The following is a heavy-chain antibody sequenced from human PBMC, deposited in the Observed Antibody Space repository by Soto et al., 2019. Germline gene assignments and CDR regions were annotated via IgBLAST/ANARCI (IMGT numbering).Heavy chain of an antibody. CDR3: ATKDDHKDDQPYYYGMDI. V-gene: IGHV1-18*01. Sequence: ASVKVSGKAIGYTSSSYGINWVRQAPGQGLEWMGWISVFNGDTKYAQKFQGRVAITKDPGTSTAHMELRSLRSDDAAVYFCATKDDHKDDQPYYYGMDIWGQGTTVTVSS. CDR1: GYTSSSYG. D-gene: IGHD3-16*01. CDR2: ISVFNGDT. J-gene: IGHJ6*02.